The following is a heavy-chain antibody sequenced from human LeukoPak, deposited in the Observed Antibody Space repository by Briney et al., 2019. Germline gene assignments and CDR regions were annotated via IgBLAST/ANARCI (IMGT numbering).Heavy chain of an antibody. Sequence: HPGGSLRLSCAASGFTFSSYDMSWVRQAPGKGLEWVSSITGDSHSTYYADSVKGRFTISRDNSKNTLYVQMNSLTAEDTAVYYCAKGSSGARPYFFDYWGQGTLITVAS. V-gene: IGHV3-23*01. CDR3: AKGSSGARPYFFDY. J-gene: IGHJ4*02. CDR2: ITGDSHST. CDR1: GFTFSSYD.